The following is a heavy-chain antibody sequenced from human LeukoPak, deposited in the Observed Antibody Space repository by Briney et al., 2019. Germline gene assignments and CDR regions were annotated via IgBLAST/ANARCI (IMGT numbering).Heavy chain of an antibody. D-gene: IGHD3-10*01. CDR2: IGTAGDT. CDR3: ARSPYYYGSGSYPYYFDY. CDR1: GFTFRSYD. V-gene: IGHV3-13*01. Sequence: GGSLRLSCAASGFTFRSYDMLWARQATGKGLEWVSAIGTAGDTYYPGSVKGRFTIPRENAKNSFYLQMNRLRAGDTAVYYCARSPYYYGSGSYPYYFDYWGQGTLVTVSS. J-gene: IGHJ4*02.